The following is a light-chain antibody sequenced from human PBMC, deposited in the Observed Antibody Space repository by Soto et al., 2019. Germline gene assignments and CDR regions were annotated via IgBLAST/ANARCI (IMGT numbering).Light chain of an antibody. V-gene: IGKV3-20*01. CDR2: GAS. Sequence: EIVMTQSPATLSLSPGEGGTLSCRASQSISSNLAWYQQKPGQAPRLLIYGASNRATGIPDRFSGSGSGTDFTLTISRLEPEDFAVYYCQQYGSSGTFGQGTKVDIK. J-gene: IGKJ1*01. CDR1: QSISSN. CDR3: QQYGSSGT.